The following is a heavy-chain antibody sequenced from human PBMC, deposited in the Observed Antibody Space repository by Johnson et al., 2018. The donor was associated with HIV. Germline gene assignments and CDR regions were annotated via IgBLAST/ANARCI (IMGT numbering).Heavy chain of an antibody. CDR2: ISYDGSNK. D-gene: IGHD4-23*01. J-gene: IGHJ3*02. V-gene: IGHV3-30*04. CDR1: GFTFSNYA. CDR3: ARIVRMTKGVIGDAFDI. Sequence: QMLLVESGGGVVRPGGSLRLSCAASGFTFSNYAMHWVRQAPGKGLEWVAVISYDGSNKYYADSVKGRFTISRDNSKNTLYLQMNSLRAEDTAVYYCARIVRMTKGVIGDAFDIWGQGTKVTVSS.